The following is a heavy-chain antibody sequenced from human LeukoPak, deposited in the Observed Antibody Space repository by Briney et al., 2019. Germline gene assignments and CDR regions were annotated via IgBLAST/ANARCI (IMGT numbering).Heavy chain of an antibody. CDR1: GYTFTGYY. Sequence: VKVSCKASGYTFTGYYMHWVRQAPGQGLEWMGWINPNSGGTNYAQKFQGRVTMTTDTSTSTAYMELRSLRSDDTAVYYCARAPYYYDSSGYYHDYWGQGTLVTVSS. V-gene: IGHV1-2*02. CDR3: ARAPYYYDSSGYYHDY. D-gene: IGHD3-22*01. J-gene: IGHJ4*02. CDR2: INPNSGGT.